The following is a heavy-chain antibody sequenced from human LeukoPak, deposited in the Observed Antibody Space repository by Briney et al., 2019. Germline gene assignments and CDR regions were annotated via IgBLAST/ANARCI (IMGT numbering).Heavy chain of an antibody. CDR3: ARGYSSYGMDV. CDR2: IYSGGST. CDR1: GFTVSSNY. Sequence: PGGPLRLSCAASGFTVSSNYMSWVRQAPGKGLEWVSVIYSGGSTYYADSVKGRFTISRDNSKNTLYLQMNSLRAEDTAVYYCARGYSSYGMDVWGQGTTVTVSS. V-gene: IGHV3-66*01. D-gene: IGHD6-13*01. J-gene: IGHJ6*02.